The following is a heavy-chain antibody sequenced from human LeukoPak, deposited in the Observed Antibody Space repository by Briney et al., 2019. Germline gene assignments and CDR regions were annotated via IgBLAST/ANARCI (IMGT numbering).Heavy chain of an antibody. Sequence: SVKVSCKPPGYTFSDYYIHWVRQAPGQGLEWMGGIIPIFGTANYAQKFQGRVTITADESTSTAYMELSSLRSEDTAVYYCARDPGDSSGYYNYYFDYWGQGTLVTVSS. CDR2: IIPIFGTA. J-gene: IGHJ4*02. CDR1: GYTFSDYY. D-gene: IGHD3-22*01. V-gene: IGHV1-69*13. CDR3: ARDPGDSSGYYNYYFDY.